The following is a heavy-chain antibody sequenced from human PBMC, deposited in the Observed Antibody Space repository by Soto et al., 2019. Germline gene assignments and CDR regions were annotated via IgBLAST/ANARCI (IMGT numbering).Heavy chain of an antibody. CDR2: IYSGGST. D-gene: IGHD5-18*01. Sequence: EVPLVESGGGLVQPGGSLRLSCAASGFTVSSNYMSWVRQAPGKGLEWVSVIYSGGSTYYADSVKGRFTISRDNSKNTLYLQMNSLRAEDTAVYYCARAAKINYYGMDVWGQGTTVTVSS. CDR1: GFTVSSNY. J-gene: IGHJ6*02. CDR3: ARAAKINYYGMDV. V-gene: IGHV3-66*01.